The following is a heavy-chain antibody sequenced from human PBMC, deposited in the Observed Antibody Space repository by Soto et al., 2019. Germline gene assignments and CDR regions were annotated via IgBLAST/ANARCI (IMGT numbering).Heavy chain of an antibody. CDR1: GFTFSTSW. J-gene: IGHJ4*02. CDR3: LRGAFKRGWYPDYFDY. CDR2: IKQEGSGQ. D-gene: IGHD6-19*01. V-gene: IGHV3-7*01. Sequence: GGSLRLSCAASGFTFSTSWMTWVSQAPGKGLEGVANIKQEGSGQYYVDSLKGRFSVSIAHATNSLYLQMARLRADDPAIYFCLRGAFKRGWYPDYFDYRGPGALVTVSS.